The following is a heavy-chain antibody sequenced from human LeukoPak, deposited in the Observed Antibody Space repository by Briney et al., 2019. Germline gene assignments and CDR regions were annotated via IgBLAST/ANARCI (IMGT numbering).Heavy chain of an antibody. V-gene: IGHV4-59*08. CDR1: GGSISSYY. J-gene: IGHJ4*02. Sequence: SETLSLTCTVSGGSISSYYWSWIRQTPGKGLEWIGYIYYSGSTNYNPSLKSRVTISVDTSKNQFSLKLSSVTAADTAVYYCARQSWIQLWWTFDYWGQGTLVTVSS. CDR2: IYYSGST. D-gene: IGHD5-18*01. CDR3: ARQSWIQLWWTFDY.